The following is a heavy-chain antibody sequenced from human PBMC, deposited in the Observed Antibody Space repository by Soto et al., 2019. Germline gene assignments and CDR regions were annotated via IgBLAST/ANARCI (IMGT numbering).Heavy chain of an antibody. D-gene: IGHD3-10*02. V-gene: IGHV1-46*01. CDR2: IDHSGGIT. Sequence: QVQLSQFGAEVKKPGASVKVSCKASGYSFTNFHIHWVRQAPGQGLECMGMIDHSGGITRDAQRLQGRIPISRDASTSTVYMELRSLTSEDTAVYYCARDVMGHDNYVTIGYYFDHWGQGTLVTVSS. CDR1: GYSFTNFH. J-gene: IGHJ4*02. CDR3: ARDVMGHDNYVTIGYYFDH.